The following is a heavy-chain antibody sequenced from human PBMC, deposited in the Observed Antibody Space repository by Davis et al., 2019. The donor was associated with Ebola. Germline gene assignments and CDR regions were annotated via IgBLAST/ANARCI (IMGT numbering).Heavy chain of an antibody. Sequence: GESLKISCAASGFTFSSYGMHWVRQAPGKGLEWVAVIWYDGSNKYYADSVKGRFTISRDNSKNTLYLQMNSLRVEDTAVYYCARGGGYSSGWDDYWGQGTLATVSS. J-gene: IGHJ4*02. V-gene: IGHV3-33*08. CDR3: ARGGGYSSGWDDY. CDR2: IWYDGSNK. D-gene: IGHD6-19*01. CDR1: GFTFSSYG.